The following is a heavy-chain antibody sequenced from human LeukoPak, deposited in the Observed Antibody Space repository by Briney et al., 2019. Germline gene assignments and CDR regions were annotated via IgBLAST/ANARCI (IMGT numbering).Heavy chain of an antibody. D-gene: IGHD6-19*01. CDR3: AREGIAVAGYLRIYYYNYMDV. J-gene: IGHJ6*03. CDR2: IKQDGSEK. CDR1: GFTFSSYW. V-gene: IGHV3-7*01. Sequence: GGSLRLSCAASGFTFSSYWMSWVRQAPGKGLEWVANIKQDGSEKYYVDSVKGRFTISRDNAKNSLYLQMNSLRAEDTAVYYCAREGIAVAGYLRIYYYNYMDVWGKGTTVTVSS.